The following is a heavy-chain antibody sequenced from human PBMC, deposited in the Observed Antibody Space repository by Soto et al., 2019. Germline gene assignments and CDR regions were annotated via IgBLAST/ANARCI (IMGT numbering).Heavy chain of an antibody. V-gene: IGHV1-3*01. CDR3: ARVGPQWLVLMYYFDY. D-gene: IGHD6-19*01. CDR2: INAGNGNT. CDR1: GYTFTSYA. J-gene: IGHJ4*02. Sequence: ASVKVSCKASGYTFTSYAMHWVRQAPGQRLEWMGWINAGNGNTKYSQKFQGRVTITRDTSASTAYMELSSLRSEDTAVYYCARVGPQWLVLMYYFDYWGQGTLVTVSS.